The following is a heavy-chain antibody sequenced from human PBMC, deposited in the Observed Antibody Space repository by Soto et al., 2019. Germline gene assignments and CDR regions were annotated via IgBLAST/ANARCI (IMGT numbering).Heavy chain of an antibody. CDR2: INWNSGSI. D-gene: IGHD6-13*01. V-gene: IGHV3-9*01. Sequence: PGGSLRLSCAASGFTFDDYAMHWVRQVPGKGLEWVSGINWNSGSIGYGDSVKGRFAISRDNAKNSLHLQMNSLSAEDTAFYYCVKDESINWYSGHFLQWGQGPMMTVYS. CDR1: GFTFDDYA. J-gene: IGHJ1*01. CDR3: VKDESINWYSGHFLQ.